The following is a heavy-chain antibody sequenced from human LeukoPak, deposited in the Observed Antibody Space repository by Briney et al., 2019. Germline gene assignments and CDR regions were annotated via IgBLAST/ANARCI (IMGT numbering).Heavy chain of an antibody. CDR3: ANSAMVRLRFYYFDY. D-gene: IGHD3-10*01. CDR1: GFTFGNYL. J-gene: IGHJ4*02. V-gene: IGHV3-74*01. CDR2: INSDGSST. Sequence: GSLKLSCAASGFTFGNYLMHWVRQAPGKGLVWVSRINSDGSSTYYADSVKGRFTISRDNSKNTLYLQMNSLRAEDTAVYYCANSAMVRLRFYYFDYWGQGTLVTVSS.